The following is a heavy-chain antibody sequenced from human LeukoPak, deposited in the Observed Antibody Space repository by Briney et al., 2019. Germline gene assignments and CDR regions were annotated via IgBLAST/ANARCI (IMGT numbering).Heavy chain of an antibody. CDR3: ARDGSGSYYNDYYYYYMDV. CDR1: GFTFSAYG. CDR2: IRYDGSNK. J-gene: IGHJ6*03. V-gene: IGHV3-30*02. Sequence: GGSLRLSCAASGFTFSAYGMHWVRQAPGKGLGWVAFIRYDGSNKYYADSVKGRFTISRDNSKNTLYLQMNSLRAEDTAVYYCARDGSGSYYNDYYYYYMDVWGKGPRSPSP. D-gene: IGHD3-10*01.